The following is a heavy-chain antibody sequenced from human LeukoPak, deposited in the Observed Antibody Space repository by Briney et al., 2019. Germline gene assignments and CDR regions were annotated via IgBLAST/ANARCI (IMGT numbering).Heavy chain of an antibody. V-gene: IGHV1-69*08. CDR3: TRVNLRGSKYNWFDP. D-gene: IGHD4-11*01. CDR1: GGTLRSHI. CDR2: ITPIIGTT. J-gene: IGHJ5*02. Sequence: GASVTVSCKPSGGTLRSHIFSWVRQAPGQGLEWMGRITPIIGTTNYAQKFQGRVTITADTSTGTVYMEMSNLRSDDTAIYYCTRVNLRGSKYNWFDPWGQGTLVTVSS.